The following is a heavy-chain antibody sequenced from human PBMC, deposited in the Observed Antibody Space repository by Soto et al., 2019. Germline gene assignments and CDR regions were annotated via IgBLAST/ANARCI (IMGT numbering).Heavy chain of an antibody. CDR1: GFTFISYA. D-gene: IGHD2-15*01. CDR2: ISNDGSNK. V-gene: IGHV3-30-3*01. J-gene: IGHJ4*02. CDR3: ARDNLVVVVAVGYFDY. Sequence: QVQLVESGGGVVKPGRSLGLSVAASGFTFISYARNWAGQAPGKGLGWVAVISNDGSNKYYADSVKGRFTISRDNSKHTLYLQMNSLRAEDTAVYYCARDNLVVVVAVGYFDYWGQGTLVTVSS.